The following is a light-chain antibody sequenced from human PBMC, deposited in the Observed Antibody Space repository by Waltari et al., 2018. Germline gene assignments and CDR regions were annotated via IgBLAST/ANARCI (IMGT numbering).Light chain of an antibody. J-gene: IGLJ1*01. CDR3: QVWDTSSNVGV. V-gene: IGLV3-21*03. Sequence: SYVLTQPPSVSVAPGKTAQITCGGNNIETKTVHWYQQKPGQAPVLVMFDDRDRPSGIPERFSGSNSGDTATLTSSGVEAGDEADYYCQVWDTSSNVGVFGSGTQVTVL. CDR2: DDR. CDR1: NIETKT.